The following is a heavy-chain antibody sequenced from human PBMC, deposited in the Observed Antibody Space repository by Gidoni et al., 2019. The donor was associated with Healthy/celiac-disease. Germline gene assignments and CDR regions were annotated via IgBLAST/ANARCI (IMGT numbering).Heavy chain of an antibody. CDR2: ISGSGGST. Sequence: EVQLVESGGGLVQPGGSLRLSCAASGFTFSSYAMSWVRQAPGKGLEWVSAISGSGGSTYYADSVKGRFTISRDNSKNTLYLQMNSLRAEDTAVYYCAKGSAAGLGPYNWFDPWGQGTLVTVSS. D-gene: IGHD6-13*01. CDR1: GFTFSSYA. V-gene: IGHV3-23*04. J-gene: IGHJ5*02. CDR3: AKGSAAGLGPYNWFDP.